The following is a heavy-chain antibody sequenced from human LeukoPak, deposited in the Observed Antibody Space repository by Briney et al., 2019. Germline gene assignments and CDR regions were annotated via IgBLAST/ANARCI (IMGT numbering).Heavy chain of an antibody. D-gene: IGHD3-10*01. V-gene: IGHV3-23*01. CDR1: GFTFSSYA. CDR2: ISGGGGST. CDR3: AKGGYYGSGREDAFDI. J-gene: IGHJ3*02. Sequence: GGSLRLSCAASGFTFSSYAMSWVRQAPGKGLEWVSAISGGGGSTYYADSVKGRFTISRDNSKNTLYLQMNSLRAEDTAVYYCAKGGYYGSGREDAFDIWGQGTMVTVSS.